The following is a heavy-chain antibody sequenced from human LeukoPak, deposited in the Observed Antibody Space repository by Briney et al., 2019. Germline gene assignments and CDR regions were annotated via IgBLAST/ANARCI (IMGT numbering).Heavy chain of an antibody. V-gene: IGHV4-59*01. J-gene: IGHJ6*03. Sequence: SETLSLTCSVSGGSISSYYWRWIRQPPGKGLGWIGHIYCSGSTSYNPSLKSRVTLSVDTSKNQFSLQLSSVTAADTAVYYCARDTPLARDGGYYYSYYYTDVSGKATTATIPS. D-gene: IGHD5-18*01. CDR2: IYCSGST. CDR1: GGSISSYY. CDR3: ARDTPLARDGGYYYSYYYTDV.